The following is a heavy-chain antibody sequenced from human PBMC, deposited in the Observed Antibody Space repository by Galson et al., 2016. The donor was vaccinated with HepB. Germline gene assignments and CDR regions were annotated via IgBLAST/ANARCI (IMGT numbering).Heavy chain of an antibody. CDR1: GFNFSSYA. CDR2: ILFDGTNK. Sequence: SLRLSCAASGFNFSSYAMHWVRQAPGKGLEWVAFILFDGTNKYYADSVKGRFPISRDNSNNTRYLQMNSLRGEDTAVYYCARGRSGWYFFDYLGQGALVTVSS. V-gene: IGHV3-30*04. D-gene: IGHD6-19*01. CDR3: ARGRSGWYFFDY. J-gene: IGHJ4*02.